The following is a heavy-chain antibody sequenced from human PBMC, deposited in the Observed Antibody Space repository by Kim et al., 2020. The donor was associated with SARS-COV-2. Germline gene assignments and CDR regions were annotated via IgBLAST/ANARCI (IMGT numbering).Heavy chain of an antibody. D-gene: IGHD3-16*01. V-gene: IGHV3-33*01. Sequence: GGSLRLSCAASGFNFHIYGMHWVRQAPGKGLEWVAVIWDDGSNEDYSDSVKGRFSISRDNAQNTLYLQMNSLRAEDTAVYYCARGGGYDTKDGFDYWGQG. J-gene: IGHJ4*02. CDR3: ARGGGYDTKDGFDY. CDR1: GFNFHIYG. CDR2: IWDDGSNE.